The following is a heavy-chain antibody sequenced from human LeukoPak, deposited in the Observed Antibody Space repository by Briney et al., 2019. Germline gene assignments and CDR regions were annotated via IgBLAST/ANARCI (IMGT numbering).Heavy chain of an antibody. CDR2: MNPNSGNT. V-gene: IGHV1-8*01. CDR1: GYTFTSYD. CDR3: ARTPKGCSSTSCYRRRAGYYFDY. Sequence: GASVTVSCKASGYTFTSYDINWVRQATGQGLEWMGWMNPNSGNTGYAQKFQGRVTMTRNTSISTAYMELSSLRSEDTAVYYCARTPKGCSSTSCYRRRAGYYFDYWGQGTLVTVSS. J-gene: IGHJ4*02. D-gene: IGHD2-2*02.